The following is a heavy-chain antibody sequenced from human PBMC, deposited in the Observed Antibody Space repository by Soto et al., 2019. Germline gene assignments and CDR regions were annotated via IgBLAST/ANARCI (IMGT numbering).Heavy chain of an antibody. Sequence: PGGSLRLSCAASGFTFSSYGMHWVRQAPGKGLEWVAVISYDGSNKYYADSVKGRFTISRDNSKNTLYLQMNSLRAEDTAVYYCAKGVSRCSDPPELFDYRGRRSLDTVSS. CDR2: ISYDGSNK. D-gene: IGHD1-7*01. CDR1: GFTFSSYG. J-gene: IGHJ4*01. CDR3: AKGVSRCSDPPELFDY. V-gene: IGHV3-30*18.